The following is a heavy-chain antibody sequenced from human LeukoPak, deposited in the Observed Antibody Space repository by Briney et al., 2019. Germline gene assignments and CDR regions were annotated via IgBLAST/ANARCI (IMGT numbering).Heavy chain of an antibody. D-gene: IGHD5-24*01. Sequence: GGSLRHTCAASEFTFSSYAMSWVRQAPGKGLEWVSSISVSGGSTYYADSVKGRFTISRDNSKNTLYLQVDSLRAEDTAVYYCAKVGRDCYKTGFDIWGQGTMVTVSS. J-gene: IGHJ3*02. V-gene: IGHV3-23*01. CDR2: ISVSGGST. CDR3: AKVGRDCYKTGFDI. CDR1: EFTFSSYA.